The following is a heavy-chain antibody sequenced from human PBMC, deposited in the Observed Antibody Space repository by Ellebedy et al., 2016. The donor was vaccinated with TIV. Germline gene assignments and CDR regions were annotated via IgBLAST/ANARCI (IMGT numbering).Heavy chain of an antibody. J-gene: IGHJ2*01. D-gene: IGHD7-27*01. Sequence: GGSLRLXCAASGFTFSSYAMSWVRQAPGKGLEWVSAISGSGGSTYYADSVKGRFTISRDNSKNTLYLQMNSLRAEDTAVYYCATGRRNWYFDLWGRGTLVTVSS. V-gene: IGHV3-23*01. CDR1: GFTFSSYA. CDR2: ISGSGGST. CDR3: ATGRRNWYFDL.